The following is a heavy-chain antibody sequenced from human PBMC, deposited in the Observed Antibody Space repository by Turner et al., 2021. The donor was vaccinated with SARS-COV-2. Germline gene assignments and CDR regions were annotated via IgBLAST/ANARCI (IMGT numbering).Heavy chain of an antibody. D-gene: IGHD6-19*01. CDR1: GFTFSSYS. V-gene: IGHV3-48*01. CDR2: ISSSSSTI. J-gene: IGHJ4*02. CDR3: ARDLGSIAVAN. Sequence: EVQLVESGGGLVQPGGSLRLSCAASGFTFSSYSMHWVRQAPGKGLEWVSYISSSSSTIYYADSVKGRFTISRDNAKNSLYLKMNSLRAEDTAVYYCARDLGSIAVANWGQGTLVTVSS.